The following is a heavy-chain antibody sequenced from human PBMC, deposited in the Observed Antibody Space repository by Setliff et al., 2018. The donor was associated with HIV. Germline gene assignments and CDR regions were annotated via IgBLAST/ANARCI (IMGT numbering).Heavy chain of an antibody. CDR3: ASAALQHLVQIFDY. V-gene: IGHV4-30-4*08. J-gene: IGHJ4*02. Sequence: SETLSLTCTVSGDTISNGDYYWSWIRQPPGKGLEWIGYIHYSGSTNYNPSLKSRVTILVDTSKNQFSLKLSSVTAADTAVYYCASAALQHLVQIFDYWGQGTLVTVSS. CDR1: GDTISNGDYY. CDR2: IHYSGST. D-gene: IGHD6-13*01.